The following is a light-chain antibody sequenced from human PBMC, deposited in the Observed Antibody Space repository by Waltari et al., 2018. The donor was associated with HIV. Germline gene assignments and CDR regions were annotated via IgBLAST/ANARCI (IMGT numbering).Light chain of an antibody. CDR3: RSYTDSSTVV. J-gene: IGLJ2*01. CDR1: SSDVGSYNY. V-gene: IGLV2-14*01. CDR2: EDN. Sequence: QSALTQPASVSGSPGQSITISCTGTSSDVGSYNYVSWYQQYPGKVPKRLIYEDNNRPSGVSSRFSGSKSGNTASLTISGLQAEDEADYYCRSYTDSSTVVFGGGTKVTVL.